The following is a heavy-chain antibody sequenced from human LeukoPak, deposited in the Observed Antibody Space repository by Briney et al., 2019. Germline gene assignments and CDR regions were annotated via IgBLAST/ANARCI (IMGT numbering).Heavy chain of an antibody. Sequence: SVNVSCKASGGTFSSYAISWVRQAPGQGLEWMGGIIPIFGTANYAQKFQGRVTITTDESTSTAYMELSSLRSEDTAVYYCARGYCSSTSCYDWFDPWGQGTLVTVSS. J-gene: IGHJ5*02. CDR1: GGTFSSYA. D-gene: IGHD2-2*01. CDR2: IIPIFGTA. V-gene: IGHV1-69*05. CDR3: ARGYCSSTSCYDWFDP.